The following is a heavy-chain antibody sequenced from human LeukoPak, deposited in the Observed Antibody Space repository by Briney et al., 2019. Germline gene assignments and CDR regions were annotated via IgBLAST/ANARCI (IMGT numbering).Heavy chain of an antibody. D-gene: IGHD3-22*01. J-gene: IGHJ4*02. Sequence: GGSLRLSCAASGFTFSSYAMSWVRQAPGKGLEWVSAISGSGGSTYYADSVKGRFTISRDNSKNTLYLQMNSLRAEDTAVYYCAKGGGGYYYPYNYFDYWGQGTLVTVSS. CDR1: GFTFSSYA. CDR2: ISGSGGST. V-gene: IGHV3-23*01. CDR3: AKGGGGYYYPYNYFDY.